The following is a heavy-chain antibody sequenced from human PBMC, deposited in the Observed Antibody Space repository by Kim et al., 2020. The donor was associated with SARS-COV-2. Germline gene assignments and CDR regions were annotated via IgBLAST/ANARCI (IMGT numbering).Heavy chain of an antibody. D-gene: IGHD3-22*01. Sequence: SETLSLTCAVYGGSFSGYYWSWIRQPPGKGLEWIGEINHSGSTNYNPSLKSRVTISVDTSKNQFSLKLSSVTAADTAVYYCARGGPSYYYDSSGYSAHLDYWGQEPWSPSPQ. J-gene: IGHJ4*01. CDR1: GGSFSGYY. CDR3: ARGGPSYYYDSSGYSAHLDY. V-gene: IGHV4-34*01. CDR2: INHSGST.